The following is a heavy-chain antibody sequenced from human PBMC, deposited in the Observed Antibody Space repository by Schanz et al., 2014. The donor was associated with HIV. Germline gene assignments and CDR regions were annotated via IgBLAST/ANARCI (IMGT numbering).Heavy chain of an antibody. CDR2: MNPNSGNT. J-gene: IGHJ6*02. D-gene: IGHD1-26*01. CDR3: ARRGLVGATLYYYYYGMDV. V-gene: IGHV1-8*01. Sequence: QVQLVQSGAEVKKPGASVRVSCKASGYTFSKNDINWVRQATGQGLEWMGWMNPNSGNTGYAQKFQGRVTMTRNTSISTAYMELSSLRSEDTAVYYCARRGLVGATLYYYYYGMDVWGQGTTVTVSS. CDR1: GYTFSKND.